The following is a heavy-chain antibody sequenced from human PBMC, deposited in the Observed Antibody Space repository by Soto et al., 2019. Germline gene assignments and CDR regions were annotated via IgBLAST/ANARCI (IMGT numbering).Heavy chain of an antibody. Sequence: QLHLQESGPGLVKPSETLSLTCTVSGASISTNTYFWGWIRQPPGKGLEWIGTIHHSGNTYKNPSFETXXXXXXXXXXXXXXXXXXXXXXXXTAMYYCAQYYDTFDYWGQGALVTVSS. J-gene: IGHJ4*02. CDR1: GASISTNTYF. D-gene: IGHD3-22*01. CDR3: AQYYDTFDY. CDR2: IHHSGNT. V-gene: IGHV4-39*01.